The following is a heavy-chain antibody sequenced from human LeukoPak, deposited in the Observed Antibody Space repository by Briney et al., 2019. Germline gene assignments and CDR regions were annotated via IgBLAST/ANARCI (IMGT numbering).Heavy chain of an antibody. CDR3: VSAGIAAAGTSYWFDP. Sequence: GGSLRLSCAASGFTLRSYSINWVRQAPGKGLEWVSSISTRSSYIYYADSVKGRFTISRDNAKISLYLQMNSLRAEDTAVYYCVSAGIAAAGTSYWFDPGGQGTLVTVSA. J-gene: IGHJ5*02. D-gene: IGHD6-13*01. V-gene: IGHV3-21*01. CDR1: GFTLRSYS. CDR2: ISTRSSYI.